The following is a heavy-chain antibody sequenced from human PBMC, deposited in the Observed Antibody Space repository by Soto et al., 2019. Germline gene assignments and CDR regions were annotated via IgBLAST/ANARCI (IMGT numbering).Heavy chain of an antibody. CDR1: GFTFSSYW. D-gene: IGHD2-21*01. J-gene: IGHJ3*02. V-gene: IGHV3-74*01. CDR2: INGDASGT. CDR3: ARGVRGAYGVDI. Sequence: EVQLVESGGGLVQPGGSLRLSCGASGFTFSSYWMHWVRQAPGKGLVWVSRINGDASGTNYADSVKGRFTISRDNAKKTLYLQTNSARAEQRAVYYFARGVRGAYGVDIWGQGTTVTVSS.